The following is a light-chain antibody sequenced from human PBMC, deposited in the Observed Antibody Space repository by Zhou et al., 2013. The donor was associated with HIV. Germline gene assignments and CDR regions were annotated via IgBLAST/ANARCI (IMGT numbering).Light chain of an antibody. CDR1: QIISSY. V-gene: IGKV1-39*01. CDR2: DVS. Sequence: DIQMTQSPSSLSASVGDRVTITCRASQIISSYLNWYQQKPGKAPKLLIHDVSSLQSGVPSRFSGTGAGKDFALTISSLQPDDSATYYCQQYNSYTWTFGQGPRWKSN. CDR3: QQYNSYTWT. J-gene: IGKJ1*01.